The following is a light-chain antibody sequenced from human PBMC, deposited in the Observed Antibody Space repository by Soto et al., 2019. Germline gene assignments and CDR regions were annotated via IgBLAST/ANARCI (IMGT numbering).Light chain of an antibody. Sequence: EIVLTQSPATLSFTQGERATLSCGASQSVSSSYLAWYQQKPGLAPRLLMYDASSRATGIPDRFSGSGSGTDFTLTISRLEPEDFAVYYCQQYGSSPYTFGQGTKLEIK. V-gene: IGKV3D-20*01. J-gene: IGKJ2*01. CDR3: QQYGSSPYT. CDR1: QSVSSSY. CDR2: DAS.